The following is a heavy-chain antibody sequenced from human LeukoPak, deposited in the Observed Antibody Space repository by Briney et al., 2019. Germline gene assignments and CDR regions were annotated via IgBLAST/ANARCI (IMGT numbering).Heavy chain of an antibody. CDR3: ASGQATPIPHY. CDR1: GGSISSYY. V-gene: IGHV4-59*01. CDR2: IYYSGST. Sequence: PSETLSLTCTVSGGSISSYYWSWIRQPPGKGLEWIGYIYYSGSTNYNPSLKSRVTISVDTSKNQFSLKLSSVTAADTAVYYCASGQATPIPHYWGQGTLVTVSS. J-gene: IGHJ4*02.